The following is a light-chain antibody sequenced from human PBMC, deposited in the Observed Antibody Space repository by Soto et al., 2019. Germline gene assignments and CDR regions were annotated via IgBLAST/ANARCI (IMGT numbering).Light chain of an antibody. CDR3: AVWDDSLNGLWV. J-gene: IGLJ3*02. V-gene: IGLV1-44*01. CDR2: SNN. Sequence: QSVLTQPPSASGTPGQKVTIVCSGRTSNIGTNSVNLYQQLPGRAPKLLIYSNNQRPSGVPDRFSGSKSGTSASLAISGLQSEDEADYYCAVWDDSLNGLWVFGGGTKLTV. CDR1: TSNIGTNS.